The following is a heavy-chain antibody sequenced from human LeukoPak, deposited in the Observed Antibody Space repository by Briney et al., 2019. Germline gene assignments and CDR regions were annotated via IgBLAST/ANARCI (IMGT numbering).Heavy chain of an antibody. V-gene: IGHV4-38-2*02. CDR1: GYSISSGYY. CDR2: IYHSGST. Sequence: SETLSLTCTVSGYSISSGYYWGWIRQPPGKGLEWIGSIYHSGSTYYNPSLKSRVTISVDTSKNQFSLKLSSVTAADTAVYYCARDRGDVVVPAAPGYWGQGTLVTVSS. CDR3: ARDRGDVVVPAAPGY. J-gene: IGHJ4*02. D-gene: IGHD2-2*01.